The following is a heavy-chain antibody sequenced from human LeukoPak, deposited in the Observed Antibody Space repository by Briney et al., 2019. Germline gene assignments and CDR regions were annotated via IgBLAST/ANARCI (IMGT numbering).Heavy chain of an antibody. CDR2: INHSGST. CDR3: ARGPITMIVVDQFDY. D-gene: IGHD3-22*01. Sequence: PSETLSLTCAVYGGSFSGYYWSWIRQPPGKGLEWIGEINHSGSTNYNPSLKSRVTISVDRSKNQFSLKLSSVTAADTAVYYCARGPITMIVVDQFDYWGQGTLVTVSS. V-gene: IGHV4-34*01. CDR1: GGSFSGYY. J-gene: IGHJ4*02.